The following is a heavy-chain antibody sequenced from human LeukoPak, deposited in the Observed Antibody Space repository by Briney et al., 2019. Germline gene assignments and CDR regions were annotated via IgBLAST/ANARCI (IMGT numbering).Heavy chain of an antibody. CDR2: IYYSGST. CDR3: AREKQQLPSDNWFDP. D-gene: IGHD6-13*01. V-gene: IGHV4-31*11. CDR1: GGSISSGGYY. J-gene: IGHJ5*02. Sequence: SETLSLTCAVSGGSISSGGYYWSWIRQHPGKGLEWIGYIYYSGSTYYNPSLKSRVTISVDTSKNQFSLKLSSVTAADTAVYYCAREKQQLPSDNWFDPWGQGTLVTVSS.